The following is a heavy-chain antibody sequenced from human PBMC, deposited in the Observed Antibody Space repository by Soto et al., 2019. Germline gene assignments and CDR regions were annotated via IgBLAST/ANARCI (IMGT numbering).Heavy chain of an antibody. CDR2: ISGSGGST. J-gene: IGHJ4*02. CDR1: GFTFSSYA. V-gene: IGHV3-23*01. Sequence: GSLRLSCAASGFTFSSYAMSWVRQAPGKGLEWVSAISGSGGSTYYADSVKGRFTISRDNSKNTLYLQMNSLRAEDTAVYYCAKDSYDILTGYFSPFDCWGQGTLVTVSS. CDR3: AKDSYDILTGYFSPFDC. D-gene: IGHD3-9*01.